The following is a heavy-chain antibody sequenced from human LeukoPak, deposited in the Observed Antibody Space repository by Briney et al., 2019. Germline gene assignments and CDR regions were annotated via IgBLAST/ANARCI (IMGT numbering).Heavy chain of an antibody. Sequence: ASVTVSCKVSGYTLTELSMHWVRQAPGKGLEWMGGFDPEDGETIYAQKFQGRVTMTEDTSTDTAYMELSSLRSEDTAVYYCATDRPYYYDSSGLVGEYWGQGTLVTVSS. V-gene: IGHV1-24*01. CDR1: GYTLTELS. D-gene: IGHD3-22*01. CDR3: ATDRPYYYDSSGLVGEY. CDR2: FDPEDGET. J-gene: IGHJ4*02.